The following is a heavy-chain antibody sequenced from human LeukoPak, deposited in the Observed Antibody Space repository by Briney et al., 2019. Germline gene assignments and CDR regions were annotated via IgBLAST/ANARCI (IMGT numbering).Heavy chain of an antibody. CDR1: GFTFSSYG. D-gene: IGHD2-15*01. CDR2: ITYEGSNK. J-gene: IGHJ1*01. CDR3: AKVAVVVAGTAEYFQH. V-gene: IGHV3-30*18. Sequence: GGSLRLSCAASGFTFSSYGMHWVRQAPGKGLEWEADITYEGSNKYYADSVKGRFTISRDNSKNTLHLQMNSLRAEDTAVYYCAKVAVVVAGTAEYFQHWGQGTLVTVSS.